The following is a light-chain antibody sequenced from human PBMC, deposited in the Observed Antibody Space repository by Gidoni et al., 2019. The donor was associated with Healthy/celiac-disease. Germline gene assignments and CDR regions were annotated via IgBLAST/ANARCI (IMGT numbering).Light chain of an antibody. J-gene: IGLJ2*01. CDR1: SPNIGSNT. V-gene: IGLV1-44*01. CDR3: AAWDDSLNGVV. CDR2: SNN. Sequence: QSVRTQPPSASGTPGQGVTISCSGSSPNIGSNTVHLYQQLPGTAPNLLIYSNNQRPAGVPDRFSGSKSGTSSSLAIRGLQSEDEADYYCAAWDDSLNGVVFGGGTKLTVL.